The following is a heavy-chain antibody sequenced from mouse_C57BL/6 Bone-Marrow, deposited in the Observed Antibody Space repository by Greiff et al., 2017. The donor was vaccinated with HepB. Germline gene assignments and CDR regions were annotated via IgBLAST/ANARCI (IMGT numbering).Heavy chain of an antibody. CDR2: ISYDGSN. Sequence: EVKLVESGPGLVKPSQSLSLTCSVTGYSITSGYYWNWIRQFPGNKLEWMGYISYDGSNNYNPSLKNRISITRDTSKNQFFLKLNSVTTEDTATYYCARFITRYFDVWGTGTTVTVSS. D-gene: IGHD1-1*01. V-gene: IGHV3-6*01. CDR3: ARFITRYFDV. CDR1: GYSITSGYY. J-gene: IGHJ1*03.